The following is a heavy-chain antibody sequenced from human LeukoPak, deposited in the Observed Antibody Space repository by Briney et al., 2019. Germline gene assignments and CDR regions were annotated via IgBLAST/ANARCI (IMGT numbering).Heavy chain of an antibody. V-gene: IGHV3-23*01. D-gene: IGHD3-10*01. CDR3: AKGGITMVRGVIIVPSWFDP. CDR2: ISGIGGST. J-gene: IGHJ5*02. CDR1: GFTFSSYA. Sequence: GGSLRLSCAASGFTFSSYAMSWVRQAPGKGLEWVSAISGIGGSTDYADSVKGGFTISRDNSKNTLYLQMNSLRAEDTAVYYCAKGGITMVRGVIIVPSWFDPWGQGTLVTVSS.